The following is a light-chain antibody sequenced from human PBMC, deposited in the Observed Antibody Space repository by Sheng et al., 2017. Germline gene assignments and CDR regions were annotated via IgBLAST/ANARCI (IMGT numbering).Light chain of an antibody. CDR2: DVN. J-gene: IGLJ2*01. CDR3: CSYGGTATL. V-gene: IGLV2-23*02. CDR1: SSDVGSYKH. Sequence: QSALTQPASVSGSPGQSITISCTGTSSDVGSYKHVSWYQQNPGKAPKLMIYDVNKRPSGVSNRFSGSKSGNTASLTISGLQAEDEAYYHCCSYGGTATLFGGGTKLTVL.